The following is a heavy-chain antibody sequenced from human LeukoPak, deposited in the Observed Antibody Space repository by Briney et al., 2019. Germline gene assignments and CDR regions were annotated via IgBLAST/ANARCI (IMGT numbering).Heavy chain of an antibody. CDR3: ARVKSTDYYGSGSLYYYYGMDV. J-gene: IGHJ6*02. Sequence: SETLSLTCAVYGGSFSGYYWSWIRQPPGKGPEWIGEINHSGSTNYNPSPKSRVTISVDTSKNQFSLKLSSVTAADTAVYYCARVKSTDYYGSGSLYYYYGMDVWGQGTTVTVSS. CDR2: INHSGST. CDR1: GGSFSGYY. D-gene: IGHD3-10*01. V-gene: IGHV4-34*01.